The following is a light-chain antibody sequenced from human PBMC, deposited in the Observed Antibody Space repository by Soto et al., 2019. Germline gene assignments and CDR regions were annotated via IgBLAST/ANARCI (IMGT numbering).Light chain of an antibody. V-gene: IGLV2-14*01. Sequence: QSALTQPASVSGSPGQSITISCTGTSSDVGGYNSVSWYQQHPGKAPKLILYDVTDRPSGVSYRFSGSKSGNTASLTISGLQAADEADYFCSSFTSSMTNVFGSGTNVTVL. CDR3: SSFTSSMTNV. J-gene: IGLJ1*01. CDR1: SSDVGGYNS. CDR2: DVT.